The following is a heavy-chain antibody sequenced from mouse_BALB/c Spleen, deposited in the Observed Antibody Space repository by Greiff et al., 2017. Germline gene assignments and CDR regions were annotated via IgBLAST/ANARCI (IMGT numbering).Heavy chain of an antibody. Sequence: VQLQQSGAELVRPGASVTLSCTASGYTFTDYEMHWVKQPPVHGLEWIGAIDPETGGTAYNQKSKGKATLTVHKSSGTAYMELRSLTCEAAAAYTCTREAYWGQGTTLTVSS. CDR3: TREAY. CDR2: IDPETGGT. J-gene: IGHJ2*01. V-gene: IGHV1-15*01. CDR1: GYTFTDYE.